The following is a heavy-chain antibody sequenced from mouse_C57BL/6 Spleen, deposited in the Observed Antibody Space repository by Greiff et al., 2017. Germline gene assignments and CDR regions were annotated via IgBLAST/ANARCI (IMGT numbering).Heavy chain of an antibody. Sequence: QVQLQQSGAELVRPGTSVKVSCKASGYAFTNYWIEWVKQRPGQGLEWIGEINPGSGDTNYNEKFKGKATLTADKSSSTAYMQLSILTSEDSAVYYCAISWFAYWGQGTLVTVSA. J-gene: IGHJ3*01. CDR2: INPGSGDT. V-gene: IGHV1-54*01. CDR3: AISWFAY. CDR1: GYAFTNYW.